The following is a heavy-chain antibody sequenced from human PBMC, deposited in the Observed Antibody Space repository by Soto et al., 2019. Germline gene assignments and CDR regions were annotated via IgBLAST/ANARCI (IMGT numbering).Heavy chain of an antibody. CDR3: ATDQRDIAAAGWLGFDP. CDR1: GYTLTELS. V-gene: IGHV1-24*01. CDR2: FDPEDGET. J-gene: IGHJ5*02. D-gene: IGHD6-13*01. Sequence: ASVKVSCKVSGYTLTELSMHWVRQAPGKGLEWMGGFDPEDGETIYAQKFQGRVTMTEDTSTDTAYMELSSLRSEDTAVYYCATDQRDIAAAGWLGFDPWGQGTLVTVSS.